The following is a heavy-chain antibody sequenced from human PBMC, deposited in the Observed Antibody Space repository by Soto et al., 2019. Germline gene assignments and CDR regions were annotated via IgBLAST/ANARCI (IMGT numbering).Heavy chain of an antibody. V-gene: IGHV3-74*01. Sequence: PWGSLRLSCTASGFTFSMYWMHWVRQVPGKGPEWVSRISDDGSRADYADSVKGRFTISRDNAKNTLYLEMHVLRADDTAVYYCTRGTRPSSVGTGAYWGQGSQVTVYS. CDR3: TRGTRPSSVGTGAY. CDR1: GFTFSMYW. J-gene: IGHJ4*02. CDR2: ISDDGSRA. D-gene: IGHD3-10*01.